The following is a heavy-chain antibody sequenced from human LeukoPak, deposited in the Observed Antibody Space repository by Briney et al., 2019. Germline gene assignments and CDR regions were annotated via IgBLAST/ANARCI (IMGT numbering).Heavy chain of an antibody. CDR1: GYSFTSYW. D-gene: IGHD6-6*01. V-gene: IGHV5-51*01. CDR2: IYPGDSDT. Sequence: KGGESLKISCKGSGYSFTSYWIGWVRQMPGKGLEWMGIIYPGDSDTRYSPSFQGQVTISADKSISTAYLQWSSLKASDTAMYYCARHGLVAARPYYYYYYMDVWGKGTTVTVSS. J-gene: IGHJ6*03. CDR3: ARHGLVAARPYYYYYYMDV.